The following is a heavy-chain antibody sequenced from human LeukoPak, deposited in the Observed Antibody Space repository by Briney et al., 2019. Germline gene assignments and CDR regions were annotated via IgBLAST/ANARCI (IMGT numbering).Heavy chain of an antibody. J-gene: IGHJ4*02. V-gene: IGHV3-11*03. Sequence: GGSLRLSCAASGFTFSDYYMSWIRQAPGKGLEWVSYISSSGTSTNYADSVKGRFTISRDNAKNSLYLQMNSLRAEDTAVYYCARTIAVAGTYYFDYWGQGTLVTVSS. D-gene: IGHD6-19*01. CDR1: GFTFSDYY. CDR2: ISSSGTST. CDR3: ARTIAVAGTYYFDY.